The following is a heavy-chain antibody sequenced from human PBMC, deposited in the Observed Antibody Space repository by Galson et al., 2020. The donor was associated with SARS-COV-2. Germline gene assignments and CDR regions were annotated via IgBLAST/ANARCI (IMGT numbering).Heavy chain of an antibody. Sequence: GGSLRLSCAASGYTISDHSMDWVRQAPGKGLEWLGRCRNKVSGHTTEYATSVKGRITISRDDSQNSLYLQMSSLKADDTAVYFCARESSVVPGTLGYWGQGTLITGSS. CDR3: ARESSVVPGTLGY. D-gene: IGHD1-7*01. V-gene: IGHV3-72*01. CDR1: GYTISDHS. J-gene: IGHJ4*02. CDR2: CRNKVSGHTT.